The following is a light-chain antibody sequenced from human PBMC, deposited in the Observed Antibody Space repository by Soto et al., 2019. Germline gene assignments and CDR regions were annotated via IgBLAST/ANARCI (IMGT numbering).Light chain of an antibody. J-gene: IGKJ4*01. CDR2: DAS. CDR3: QQYNSYSPLT. CDR1: QSITSW. Sequence: DIQMTQSPSTLSASVGDRVTTTCRASQSITSWLAWYQQKPGKAPKLLIYDASSLESGVPSRFSGSGSGTKFTLTISSLQPDDFATYYCQQYNSYSPLTFGGGTKVDIK. V-gene: IGKV1-5*01.